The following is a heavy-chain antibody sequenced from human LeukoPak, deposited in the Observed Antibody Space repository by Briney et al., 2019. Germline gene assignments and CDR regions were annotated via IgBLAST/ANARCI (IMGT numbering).Heavy chain of an antibody. Sequence: SETLSLTCTVSGGSISSYSWSWIRQPPGKGLEWIGYIYYSGSTNYNPSLKSRVTISVDTSKNQFSLKLSSVTAADTAVYYCARDVTNSGYDSGDYWGQGTLVTVSS. V-gene: IGHV4-59*01. CDR3: ARDVTNSGYDSGDY. D-gene: IGHD5-12*01. J-gene: IGHJ4*02. CDR1: GGSISSYS. CDR2: IYYSGST.